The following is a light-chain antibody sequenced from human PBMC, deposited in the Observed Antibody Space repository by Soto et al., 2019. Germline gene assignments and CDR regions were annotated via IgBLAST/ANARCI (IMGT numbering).Light chain of an antibody. CDR3: MQSARCPWT. J-gene: IGKJ1*01. CDR2: TVS. V-gene: IGKV2-30*01. Sequence: AAMTQTPLSLPATLGQPASISCRSRPSLVYSDGSTCLHWFQQRPGRSPRRLIYTVSDRACGVPDRFSGSGSGTDFTLKISGLEAEDVGVYYCMQSARCPWTFGPGTKVDNK. CDR1: PSLVYSDGSTC.